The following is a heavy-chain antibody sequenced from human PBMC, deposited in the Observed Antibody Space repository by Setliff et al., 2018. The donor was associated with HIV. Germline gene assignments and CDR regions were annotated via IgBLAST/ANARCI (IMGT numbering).Heavy chain of an antibody. Sequence: SETLSLTCAFYGGSLDNYYWTWVRQPPGKGLEWIGATYNSGSTNYHPPLKSRFTRSVDKSKNHSSLELSSVTAADTAVYYCAGRADSGYDLGYWAQGTLVTVS. CDR2: TYNSGST. V-gene: IGHV4-34*01. CDR3: AGRADSGYDLGY. CDR1: GGSLDNYY. J-gene: IGHJ4*02. D-gene: IGHD5-12*01.